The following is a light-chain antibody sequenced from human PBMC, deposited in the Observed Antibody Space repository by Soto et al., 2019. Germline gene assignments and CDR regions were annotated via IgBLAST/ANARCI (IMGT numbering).Light chain of an antibody. J-gene: IGKJ5*01. CDR3: QQRSNWPSIT. Sequence: EIELTQSPATLSLSQGETAXXXXXXSQSVDKFLAWYQQRPGQPPRLLISDSSNRATGVPVRFSGSGSGTVFTLTIGSLEPEDSAVYYCQQRSNWPSITFGQGTRLEIK. CDR1: QSVDKF. V-gene: IGKV3-11*01. CDR2: DSS.